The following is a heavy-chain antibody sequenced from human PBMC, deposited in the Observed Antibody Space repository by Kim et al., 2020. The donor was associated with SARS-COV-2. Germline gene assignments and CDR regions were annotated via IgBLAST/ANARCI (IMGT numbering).Heavy chain of an antibody. V-gene: IGHV4-34*01. CDR3: ARGRVGIVGPQGSRGRGYFDL. CDR1: GGSFSGYY. CDR2: INHSGST. Sequence: SETLSLTCAVYGGSFSGYYWSWIRQPPGKGLEWIGEINHSGSTNYNPSLKSRVTISVDTSKNQFSLKLSSVTAADTAVYYCARGRVGIVGPQGSRGRGYFDLWGRGTLVTVSS. J-gene: IGHJ2*01. D-gene: IGHD1-26*01.